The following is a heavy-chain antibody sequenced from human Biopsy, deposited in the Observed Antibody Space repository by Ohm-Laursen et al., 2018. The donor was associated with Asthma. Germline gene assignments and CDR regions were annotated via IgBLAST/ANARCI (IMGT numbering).Heavy chain of an antibody. CDR2: ISVYNGNT. D-gene: IGHD3-10*01. Sequence: ASVKASYQTSGYTFNSAGMTWGRQAPGQGLEWMGWISVYNGNTKVAQKLQDRVTMITDTSTSTAYMELRSLRSDDTAVYFCARAVDYSHYYGIDVWGQGTTVTVS. CDR1: GYTFNSAG. J-gene: IGHJ6*02. V-gene: IGHV1-18*01. CDR3: ARAVDYSHYYGIDV.